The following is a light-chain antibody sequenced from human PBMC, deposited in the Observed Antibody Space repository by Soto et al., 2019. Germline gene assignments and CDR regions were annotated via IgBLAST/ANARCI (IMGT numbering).Light chain of an antibody. CDR2: NND. Sequence: QSVLTQPPSASGAPGQSVTISCSGSSSNIGGNPVNWYQQLPEMAPKLLIFNNDRRPSGVPDRFSASKFGTSVSLAISGLQSEDAADYYCAAWDDSLKGVVFGGGTQLTVL. CDR3: AAWDDSLKGVV. J-gene: IGLJ2*01. V-gene: IGLV1-44*01. CDR1: SSNIGGNP.